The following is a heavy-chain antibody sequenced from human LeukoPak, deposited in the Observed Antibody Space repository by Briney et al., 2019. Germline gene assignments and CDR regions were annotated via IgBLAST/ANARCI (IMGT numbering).Heavy chain of an antibody. CDR2: IPTCGDI. CDR3: VRGPGRGYDNEP. J-gene: IGHJ5*02. D-gene: IGHD3-9*01. V-gene: IGHV4-4*08. Sequence: SDTLSLTCAVSGGSICNSYCSWARQPPGKELEFIGYIPTCGDINYNPSLRSRATMSINPSNHQLSLTLTSVTTADTAVYFCVRGPGRGYDNEPGGRGSLVTVSS. CDR1: GGSICNSY.